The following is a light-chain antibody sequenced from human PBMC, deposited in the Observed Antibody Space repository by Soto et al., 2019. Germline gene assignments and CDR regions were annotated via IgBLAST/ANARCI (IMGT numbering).Light chain of an antibody. CDR2: GVN. Sequence: SMRTQPRSASGSPGQSVAISCKGTSSDVGGYNYVPWYQQHPGKAPQLVIYGVNKRASGVPDRFSGSKSGNTASLTVSGLQAEDEADYYCSSYAGSNILYVFGTGTKVTVL. V-gene: IGLV2-8*01. CDR1: SSDVGGYNY. J-gene: IGLJ1*01. CDR3: SSYAGSNILYV.